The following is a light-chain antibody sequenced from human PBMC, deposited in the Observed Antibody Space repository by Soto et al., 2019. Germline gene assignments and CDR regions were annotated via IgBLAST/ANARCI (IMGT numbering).Light chain of an antibody. J-gene: IGKJ4*02. CDR3: QQNSRSPPT. Sequence: EIVLTQSPGTLSLSPGERATLSCRASQSVSRNYLVWYQQTPGEAPRLINDGASGSAAGPPKWSSSGGCGAYTPTISSRQSHDDAVDYCYQQNSRSPPTFGGGTKVDIK. CDR1: QSVSRNY. CDR2: GAS. V-gene: IGKV3-20*01.